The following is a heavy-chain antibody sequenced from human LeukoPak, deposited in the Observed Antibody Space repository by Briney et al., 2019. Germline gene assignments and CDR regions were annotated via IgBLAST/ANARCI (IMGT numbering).Heavy chain of an antibody. CDR3: TKRVKYGGTWDHFAD. CDR2: VNADGANT. CDR1: GFTFDNYR. Sequence: VPLGGSLRLSCAASGFTFDNYRMSWVRQAPGKGLEWVSTVNADGANTYYADSVKGRFTISRDNSKSTLILQMNSLRVEDTALYYCTKRVKYGGTWDHFADWGQGTLVTVSS. V-gene: IGHV3-23*01. D-gene: IGHD1-26*01. J-gene: IGHJ4*02.